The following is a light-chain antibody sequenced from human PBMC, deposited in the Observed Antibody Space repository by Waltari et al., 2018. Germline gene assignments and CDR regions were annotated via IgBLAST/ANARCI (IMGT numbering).Light chain of an antibody. CDR3: QQYGSAPAT. Sequence: EIVLTQSPGTLSLSPGERATLSCRASQSVSSSYLAWYQQKPGQAPRLLIYGASSRATGIPDRFSGSGSGTDVTLTISRLEPEEFAVYYCQQYGSAPATFGQGTRLEIK. J-gene: IGKJ5*01. CDR2: GAS. CDR1: QSVSSSY. V-gene: IGKV3-20*01.